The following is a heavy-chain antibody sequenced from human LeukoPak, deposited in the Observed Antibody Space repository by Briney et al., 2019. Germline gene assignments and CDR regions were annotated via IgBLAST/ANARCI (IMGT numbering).Heavy chain of an antibody. CDR1: GFTFSSYA. CDR2: ITGSGLST. Sequence: PGGSLRLSCAASGFTFSSYAMTWVRQAPGKELEWVSTITGSGLSTYYPDSVKGRFTISRDNTENSLYLQMNSLGVEDTAIYYCARTGRFGETHFDYWGQGTLVTVSS. CDR3: ARTGRFGETHFDY. D-gene: IGHD3-10*01. J-gene: IGHJ4*02. V-gene: IGHV3-23*01.